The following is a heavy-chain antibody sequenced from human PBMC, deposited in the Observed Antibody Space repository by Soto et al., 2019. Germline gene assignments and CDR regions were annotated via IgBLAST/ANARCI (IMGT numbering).Heavy chain of an antibody. V-gene: IGHV4-61*01. Sequence: SETLSLTCTVSGGSVSSGSDYWSWIPQPPGKGLEWIGYIYYSGSTNYNPSLKSRVTISVDTSKNQFSLKLSSVTAADTAVYYCARETRDGSFFDYWGQGTLVTVSS. J-gene: IGHJ4*02. D-gene: IGHD3-22*01. CDR2: IYYSGST. CDR1: GGSVSSGSDY. CDR3: ARETRDGSFFDY.